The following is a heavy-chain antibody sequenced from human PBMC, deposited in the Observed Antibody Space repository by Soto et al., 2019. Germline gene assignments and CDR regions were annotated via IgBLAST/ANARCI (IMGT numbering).Heavy chain of an antibody. D-gene: IGHD3-10*01. CDR1: GFTFSSYA. CDR2: ISYDGSNK. V-gene: IGHV3-30-3*01. CDR3: AIFGDPVNS. J-gene: IGHJ5*02. Sequence: QVQLVESGGGVVQPGRSLRLSCAASGFTFSSYAMHWVRQAPGKGLAWVAVISYDGSNKYYADSVKGRFTISRDNSKNTLYLQMNSLRAEDTAVYYCAIFGDPVNSWGQGTLVTVSS.